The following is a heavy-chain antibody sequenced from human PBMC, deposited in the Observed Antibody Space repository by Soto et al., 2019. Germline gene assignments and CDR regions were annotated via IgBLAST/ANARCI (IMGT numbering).Heavy chain of an antibody. D-gene: IGHD4-17*01. CDR1: GGSVSNKTYY. V-gene: IGHV4-61*01. J-gene: IGHJ4*02. CDR3: ARTTAGPNTLRSRYFFDY. CDR2: VYYSGTT. Sequence: PSETLSLTCSVSGGSVSNKTYYWSWIRQPPGKRLEWIGYVYYSGTTKYNPSLKSRVTISVDLSQNQFSLRLSSVTTADTALYYCARTTAGPNTLRSRYFFDYWGQGTLVIVSS.